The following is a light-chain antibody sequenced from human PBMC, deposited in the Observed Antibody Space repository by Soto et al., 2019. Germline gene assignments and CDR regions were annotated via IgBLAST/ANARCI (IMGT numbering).Light chain of an antibody. J-gene: IGKJ3*01. V-gene: IGKV1-9*01. CDR1: QGISSY. Sequence: DIQLTQSPSFLSASVGDRVTITCRASQGISSYLAWYQQKPGKAPNLLIYAASTSQSGVPSRFSGSGSGTEFTLTISSLQPEDFATYYCQHLNSYLFTFGPGTKVDI. CDR2: AAS. CDR3: QHLNSYLFT.